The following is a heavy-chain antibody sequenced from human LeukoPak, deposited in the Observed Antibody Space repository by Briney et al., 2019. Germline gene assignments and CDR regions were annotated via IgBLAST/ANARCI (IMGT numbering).Heavy chain of an antibody. CDR3: ATCGSGSYYYFDY. D-gene: IGHD3-10*01. V-gene: IGHV4-39*01. CDR2: IYYSGAT. Sequence: SETLSLTCTVSGGSISSSSYYWGWIRQPPGKGLEWIGSIYYSGATYYNASLESRVTISVDTSKNQFSLKLSSVTAADTAVYYCATCGSGSYYYFDYWGQGTLVSVSS. J-gene: IGHJ4*02. CDR1: GGSISSSSYY.